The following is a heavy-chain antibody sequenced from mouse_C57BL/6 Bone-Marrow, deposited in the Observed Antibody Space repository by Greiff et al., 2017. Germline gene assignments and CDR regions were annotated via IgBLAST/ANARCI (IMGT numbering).Heavy chain of an antibody. CDR1: GYTFTSYW. CDR3: ARSWLLPFAY. V-gene: IGHV1-53*01. J-gene: IGHJ3*01. CDR2: INPSNGGT. D-gene: IGHD2-3*01. Sequence: QVQLQQPGTELVKPGASVKLSCKASGYTFTSYWMHWVKQRPGKGLEWIGNINPSNGGTNYNEKFKSKVTLTVDKSSNTAYMQLSSLKSEVSAFYYCARSWLLPFAYWGQGTLVTVSS.